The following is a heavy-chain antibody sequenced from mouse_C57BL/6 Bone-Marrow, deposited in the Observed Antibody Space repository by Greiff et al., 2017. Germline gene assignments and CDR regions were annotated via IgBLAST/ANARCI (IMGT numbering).Heavy chain of an antibody. J-gene: IGHJ4*01. D-gene: IGHD2-12*01. CDR3: ARARLSYYYAMDY. Sequence: VQLQQSGPELVKPGASVKISCKASGYTFTDYYMNWVKQSHGKSLEWIGDINPNNGGTSYNQKFKGKATLTVDKSSSTAYMELRSLTSEDSAVYYCARARLSYYYAMDYWGQGTSVTVSS. CDR2: INPNNGGT. V-gene: IGHV1-26*01. CDR1: GYTFTDYY.